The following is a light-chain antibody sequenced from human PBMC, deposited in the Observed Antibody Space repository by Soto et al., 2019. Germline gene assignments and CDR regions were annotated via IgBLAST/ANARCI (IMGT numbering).Light chain of an antibody. CDR2: GAS. CDR1: QSIGSY. CDR3: QQYNSSPRT. J-gene: IGKJ1*01. V-gene: IGKV3-20*01. Sequence: ENVLTQSPGTLSLSPGERATLSCRASQSIGSYLAWYQQKPGQAPRLLIYGASSRATGIPDRFSGSGSGTDFTLTISRLEPEDLAVYYCQQYNSSPRTFGQGTKVEIK.